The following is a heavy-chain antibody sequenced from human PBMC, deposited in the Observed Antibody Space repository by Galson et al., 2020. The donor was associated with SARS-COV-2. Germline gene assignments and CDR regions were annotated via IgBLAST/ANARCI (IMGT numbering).Heavy chain of an antibody. Sequence: LGESLTISCAASGFTVSSNYMSWVRQAPGKGLEWDSVIYSGGSTYYAAPVKGRSTISRDNSKNPLYLQMNSLRAEDPAVYYCARARFFGVVTTYFDYWGQGTLVTVSS. CDR1: GFTVSSNY. CDR3: ARARFFGVVTTYFDY. D-gene: IGHD3-3*01. J-gene: IGHJ4*02. V-gene: IGHV3-53*01. CDR2: IYSGGST.